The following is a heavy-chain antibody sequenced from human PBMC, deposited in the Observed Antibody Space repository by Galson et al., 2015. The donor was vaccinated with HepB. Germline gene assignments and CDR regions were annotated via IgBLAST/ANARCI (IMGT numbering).Heavy chain of an antibody. CDR1: GGTFSSYA. V-gene: IGHV1-69*13. CDR2: IIPIFGTA. D-gene: IGHD5-18*01. CDR3: ARDFLGLRGYSYGPYYYYYGMDV. Sequence: SVKVSCKASGGTFSSYAISWVRQAPGQGLEWMGGIIPIFGTANYAQKFQGRVTITADESTSTAYMELSSLRSEDTAVYYCARDFLGLRGYSYGPYYYYYGMDVWGQGTTVTVSS. J-gene: IGHJ6*02.